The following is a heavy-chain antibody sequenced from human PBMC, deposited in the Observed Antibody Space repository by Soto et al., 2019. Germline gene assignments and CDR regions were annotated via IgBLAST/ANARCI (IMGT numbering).Heavy chain of an antibody. CDR2: ISSRSSTI. D-gene: IGHD2-8*01. J-gene: IGHJ6*03. Sequence: GGSLRLSCAASGFTFSSYSMNWVRQAPGKGLEWVSYISSRSSTIYYADSVKGRFTISRDNAKNSLYLQMNSLRAEDTAVYYCARYGSGYMDVWGKGTTVTVSS. V-gene: IGHV3-48*01. CDR3: ARYGSGYMDV. CDR1: GFTFSSYS.